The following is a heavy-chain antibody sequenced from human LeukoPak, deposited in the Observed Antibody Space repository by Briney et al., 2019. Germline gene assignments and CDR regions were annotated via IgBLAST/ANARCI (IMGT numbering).Heavy chain of an antibody. CDR1: GGTFSSYA. V-gene: IGHV1-69*05. CDR3: ARAMDYGDYPYFDL. D-gene: IGHD4-17*01. CDR2: IIPIFGTA. J-gene: IGHJ2*01. Sequence: SVKVSCKASGGTFSSYAISWVRQAPAQGLEWMGRIIPIFGTANYAQKFQGRVTITTDESTSTAYMELSSLRSEDTAVYYCARAMDYGDYPYFDLWGRGTLVTVSS.